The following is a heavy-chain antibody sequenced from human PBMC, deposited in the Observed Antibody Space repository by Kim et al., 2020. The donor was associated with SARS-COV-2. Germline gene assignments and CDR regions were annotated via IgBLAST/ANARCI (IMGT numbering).Heavy chain of an antibody. D-gene: IGHD6-13*01. CDR1: GGTFSSYA. CDR3: ARDFHRGNLAAAVPYGMDV. CDR2: IIPIFGTA. Sequence: SVKVSCKASGGTFSSYAISWVRQAPGQGLEWMGGIIPIFGTANYAQKFQGRVTITADESTSTAYMELSSLRSEDTAVYYCARDFHRGNLAAAVPYGMDVWGQGTTVTVSS. V-gene: IGHV1-69*13. J-gene: IGHJ6*02.